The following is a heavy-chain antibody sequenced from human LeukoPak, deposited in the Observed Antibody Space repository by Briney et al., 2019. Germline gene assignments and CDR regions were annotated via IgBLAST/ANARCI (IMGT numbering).Heavy chain of an antibody. J-gene: IGHJ4*02. Sequence: SETLSLTCTVSGDSITNTRYYWGWIRQPPGKGLEWIGSVCYTGNTYYNPSLKSRVTVSVDTSKNQFSLKLNSVTAADTAVYYCASLNWNHGDTYYFDYWGQGTLVTVSS. CDR1: GDSITNTRYY. D-gene: IGHD1-20*01. CDR2: VCYTGNT. CDR3: ASLNWNHGDTYYFDY. V-gene: IGHV4-39*01.